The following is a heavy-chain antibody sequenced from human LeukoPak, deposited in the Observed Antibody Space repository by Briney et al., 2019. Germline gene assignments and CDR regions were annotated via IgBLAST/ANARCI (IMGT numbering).Heavy chain of an antibody. CDR3: ARDRGYSTFDY. CDR1: AFTLSSYW. CDR2: MKEDGGEI. Sequence: GGSLRLSCEASAFTLSSYWMSRVRQAPGKGLEWVANMKEDGGEINYVDSVKGRFTISRDNAKNSLFLQMNSLRVEDTAVYYCARDRGYSTFDYWGQGTLVTVSS. V-gene: IGHV3-7*01. J-gene: IGHJ4*02. D-gene: IGHD4-23*01.